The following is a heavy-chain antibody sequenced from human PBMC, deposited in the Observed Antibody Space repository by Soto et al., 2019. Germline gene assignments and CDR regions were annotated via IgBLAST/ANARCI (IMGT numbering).Heavy chain of an antibody. CDR3: TTDPVVRGVINYYYGMDV. D-gene: IGHD3-10*01. J-gene: IGHJ6*02. CDR1: GFTFSNAL. CDR2: IKSKTDGGTT. V-gene: IGHV3-15*01. Sequence: LRLSCAASGFTFSNALMSWVRQAPVKGLEWVGRIKSKTDGGTTDYAAPVKGRFTISRDDSKNTLYLQMNSLKTEDTAVYYCTTDPVVRGVINYYYGMDVWGQGTTVTVSS.